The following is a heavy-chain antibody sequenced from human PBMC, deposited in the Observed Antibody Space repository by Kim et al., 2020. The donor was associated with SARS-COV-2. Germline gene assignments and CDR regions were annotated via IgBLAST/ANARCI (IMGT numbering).Heavy chain of an antibody. CDR3: AREPSPGYYDILTGYYNPYYFDY. Sequence: GGSLRLSCAASGFTVSSNYMSWVRQAPGKGLEWVSVIYSGGSTYYADSVKGRFTISRDNSKNTLYLQMNSLRAEDTAVYYCAREPSPGYYDILTGYYNPYYFDYWGQGTLVTVSS. V-gene: IGHV3-66*02. D-gene: IGHD3-9*01. CDR2: IYSGGST. J-gene: IGHJ4*02. CDR1: GFTVSSNY.